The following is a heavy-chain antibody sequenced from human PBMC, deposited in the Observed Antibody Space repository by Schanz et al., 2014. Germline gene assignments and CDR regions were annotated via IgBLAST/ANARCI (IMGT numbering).Heavy chain of an antibody. CDR2: ILGLASTT. CDR1: GFTFSTSA. Sequence: EVQLLESGGGLVQPGGSLRLSCAASGFTFSTSAMSWVRQVPGKGLEWVSAILGLASTTYYADSVKGRFTISRDNSKNVLYLLMNSLSAEDAAVYYWTRDVRQDRRGNWFDSWGQGTLVTVSS. V-gene: IGHV3-23*01. J-gene: IGHJ5*01. CDR3: TRDVRQDRRGNWFDS. D-gene: IGHD2-15*01.